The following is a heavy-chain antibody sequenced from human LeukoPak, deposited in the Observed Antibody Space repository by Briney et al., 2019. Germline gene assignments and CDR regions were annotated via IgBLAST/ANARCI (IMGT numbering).Heavy chain of an antibody. CDR3: VRDQVPSFYDYYYGMDV. CDR1: GFTFSTYW. V-gene: IGHV3-74*01. CDR2: INSDGRST. Sequence: GGSLRLSCAASGFTFSTYWMHWVRQAPGKGLVWVSRINSDGRSTTYADSVKGRFTISRDNAKNTLYLQMNSLRAEDTAVYYCVRDQVPSFYDYYYGMDVWGQGTTVTVSS. J-gene: IGHJ6*02.